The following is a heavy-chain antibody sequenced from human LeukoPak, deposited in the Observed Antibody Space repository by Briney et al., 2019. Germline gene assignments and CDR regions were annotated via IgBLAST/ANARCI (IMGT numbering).Heavy chain of an antibody. V-gene: IGHV3-66*03. D-gene: IGHD2-2*01. CDR2: MYSSGNI. Sequence: GGSLRLSCAVSGFIVSDHYMGWVRQAPGKGLDWVSVMYSSGNIHYADSVEGRFTISRDNSKNTLYLQMNSLRAEDTAVYYCAKDLPTYCSSISCSFDYWGQGTLVTVSS. CDR3: AKDLPTYCSSISCSFDY. CDR1: GFIVSDHY. J-gene: IGHJ4*02.